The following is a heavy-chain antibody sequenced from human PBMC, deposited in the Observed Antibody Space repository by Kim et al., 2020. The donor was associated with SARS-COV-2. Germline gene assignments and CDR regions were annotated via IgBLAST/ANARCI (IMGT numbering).Heavy chain of an antibody. J-gene: IGHJ4*02. CDR1: GGSFSGYY. V-gene: IGHV4-34*01. CDR3: YSLSYRDAVGY. D-gene: IGHD2-15*01. CDR2: INHSGST. Sequence: SETLSLTCAVYGGSFSGYYWSWIRQPPGKGLEWIGEINHSGSTNYNPSLKSRVTISVDTSKNQFSLKLSSVTAADTAVYYCYSLSYRDAVGYWGQGTLVTVSS.